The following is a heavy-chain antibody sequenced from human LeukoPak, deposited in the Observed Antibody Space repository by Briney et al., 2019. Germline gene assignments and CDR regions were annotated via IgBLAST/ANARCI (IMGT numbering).Heavy chain of an antibody. CDR3: AKSQGYCSSTSCYSLDY. CDR1: GFTFNSYG. V-gene: IGHV3-30*02. Sequence: GGSLRLSCAASGFTFNSYGMHWVRQAPGKGLEWVAFIRYDGSNKYYADSVKGRFTISRDNSKNTLYLQMNSLRAEDTAVYYCAKSQGYCSSTSCYSLDYWGQGTLVTVSS. D-gene: IGHD2-2*01. J-gene: IGHJ4*02. CDR2: IRYDGSNK.